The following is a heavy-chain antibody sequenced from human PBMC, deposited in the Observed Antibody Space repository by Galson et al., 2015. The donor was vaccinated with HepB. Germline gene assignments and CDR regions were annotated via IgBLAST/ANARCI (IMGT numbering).Heavy chain of an antibody. CDR1: GFTFSSYS. J-gene: IGHJ3*02. CDR2: ISSSSYI. CDR3: ARDREYYYDSSGYPTDAFDI. Sequence: SLRLSCAASGFTFSSYSMNWVRQAPGKGLEWVSSISSSSYIYYADSVKGRLTISRDNTKNSLYLQMNSLRAEDTAVYYCARDREYYYDSSGYPTDAFDIWAQGTMVTGSS. V-gene: IGHV3-21*01. D-gene: IGHD3-22*01.